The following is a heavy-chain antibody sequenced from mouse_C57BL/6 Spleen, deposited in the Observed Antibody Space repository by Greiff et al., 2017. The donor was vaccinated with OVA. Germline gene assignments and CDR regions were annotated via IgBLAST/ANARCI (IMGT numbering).Heavy chain of an antibody. D-gene: IGHD3-2*02. CDR3: TPRPRQGYFDV. V-gene: IGHV6-6*01. CDR2: IRNKANNHAT. J-gene: IGHJ1*03. Sequence: EVKLQESEGALLQPGGSMKLSCAASGFTFGDAWMDWVRQSPEKGLEWVAEIRNKANNHATYYAESVKGRFTISRDDSKSSVYLQMNSLRAEDTGIYYCTPRPRQGYFDVWGTGTTVTVSS. CDR1: GFTFGDAW.